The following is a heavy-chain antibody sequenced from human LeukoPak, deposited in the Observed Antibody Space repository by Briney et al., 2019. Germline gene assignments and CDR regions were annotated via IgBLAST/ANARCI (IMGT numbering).Heavy chain of an antibody. V-gene: IGHV4-30-4*08. D-gene: IGHD5-12*01. Sequence: SQTLSLTCTVSGGSISSGDYYWSWIHQPPGNGLEWIGYIYYIGSTYYNPSLKSRVTISVDTSKNQFSLKMSSGAAEATVVYCGAEQRDICGSDYFDYWGHGTLVTVSS. J-gene: IGHJ4*01. CDR2: IYYIGST. CDR1: GGSISSGDYY. CDR3: AEQRDICGSDYFDY.